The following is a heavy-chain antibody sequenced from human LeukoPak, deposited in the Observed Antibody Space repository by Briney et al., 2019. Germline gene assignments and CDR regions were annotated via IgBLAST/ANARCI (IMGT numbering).Heavy chain of an antibody. CDR1: RFTFDDYA. V-gene: IGHV3-9*01. Sequence: GGSLRLSCAASRFTFDDYAMHWVRQAPGKGLEWVSGIVWNSGSIGYADSVKGRFTISRDNAKNSLYLQMNSLRAEDTALYYCAKGRSYDISQLDHWGQGTLVTVSS. J-gene: IGHJ4*02. D-gene: IGHD3-9*01. CDR2: IVWNSGSI. CDR3: AKGRSYDISQLDH.